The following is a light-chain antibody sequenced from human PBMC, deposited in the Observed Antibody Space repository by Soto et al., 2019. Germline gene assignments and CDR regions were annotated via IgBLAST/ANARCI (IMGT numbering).Light chain of an antibody. CDR3: CSYAGSFIFV. CDR1: SSDIGNYNY. CDR2: DDS. Sequence: QSALTQPRSVSGSPGQSVTISCTGTSSDIGNYNYVSWYQQYPGKAPKLIIYDDSKRPSGIPDRFFGSKFGNTASLTISGLQAEDEADYYCCSYAGSFIFVFGTGTKLTVL. J-gene: IGLJ1*01. V-gene: IGLV2-11*01.